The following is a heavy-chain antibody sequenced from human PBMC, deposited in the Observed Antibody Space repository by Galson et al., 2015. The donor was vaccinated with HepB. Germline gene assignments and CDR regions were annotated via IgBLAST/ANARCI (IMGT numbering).Heavy chain of an antibody. CDR1: GDSVSSNSVA. V-gene: IGHV6-1*01. CDR2: TYYRSKWYS. Sequence: CAISGDSVSSNSVAWNWIRQSPSRGLEWLGRTYYRSKWYSDYAVSVKSRITINPDTSKNQFSLQLNSVTPEDTAVYYCARERLSNFDYWGQGTLLTVSS. CDR3: ARERLSNFDY. J-gene: IGHJ4*02. D-gene: IGHD4/OR15-4a*01.